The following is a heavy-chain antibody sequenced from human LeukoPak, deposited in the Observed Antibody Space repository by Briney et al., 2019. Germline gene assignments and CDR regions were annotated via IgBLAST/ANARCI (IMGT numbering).Heavy chain of an antibody. CDR3: ARGGMYYYGSGSYSYYYYYYMDV. V-gene: IGHV4-4*07. CDR2: IYTSGST. CDR1: GGSISSYY. Sequence: KPSETLSLTCTVSGGSISSYYWTWIRQPAGKGLEWIGRIYTSGSTNYNPSLKSRVTMSVDTSKNQFSLKLSSVTAADTAVYYCARGGMYYYGSGSYSYYYYYYMDVWGKGTTVTVSS. D-gene: IGHD3-10*01. J-gene: IGHJ6*03.